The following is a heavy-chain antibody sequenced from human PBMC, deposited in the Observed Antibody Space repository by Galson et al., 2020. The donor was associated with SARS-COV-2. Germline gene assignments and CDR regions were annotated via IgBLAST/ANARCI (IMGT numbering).Heavy chain of an antibody. V-gene: IGHV3-43*01. CDR2: ISWDGGST. CDR3: AKDLGDVVVPAAMALIDYGMDV. J-gene: IGHJ6*02. D-gene: IGHD2-2*01. Sequence: GGSLRLSCAASGFTFDDYTMHWVRQAPGKGLEWVSLISWDGGSTYYADSVKGRFTISRDNSKNSLYLQMNSLRTEDTALYYCAKDLGDVVVPAAMALIDYGMDVWGQGTTVTVSS. CDR1: GFTFDDYT.